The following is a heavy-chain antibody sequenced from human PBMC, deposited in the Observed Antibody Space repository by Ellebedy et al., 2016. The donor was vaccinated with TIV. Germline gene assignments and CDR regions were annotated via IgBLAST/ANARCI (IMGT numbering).Heavy chain of an antibody. CDR3: ARGEGYSSSWYSYYYYGMDV. CDR1: GYTFTSYD. V-gene: IGHV1-8*01. CDR2: MNPNSGNT. J-gene: IGHJ6*02. D-gene: IGHD6-13*01. Sequence: AASVKVSCKASGYTFTSYDINWVRQATGQGLEWMGWMNPNSGNTGYAQKFQGRVTMARNTSISTAYMKLSSLRSEDTAVYYCARGEGYSSSWYSYYYYGMDVWGQGTTVTVSS.